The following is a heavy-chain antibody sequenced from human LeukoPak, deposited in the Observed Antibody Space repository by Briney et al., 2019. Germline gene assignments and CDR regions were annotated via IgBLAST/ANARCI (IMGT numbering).Heavy chain of an antibody. V-gene: IGHV4-59*11. CDR3: ARTGDYSRSTGGWFDP. CDR2: IFYSGNT. CDR1: GDSISSHY. J-gene: IGHJ5*02. D-gene: IGHD4-11*01. Sequence: PSETLSLTCTVSGDSISSHYWSWVRQAPGKGLEWMGYIFYSGNTNYSPSLKSRVTISVDTSNNQFSLRLTSVTTADTAVYFCARTGDYSRSTGGWFDPWGQGTLVSVSS.